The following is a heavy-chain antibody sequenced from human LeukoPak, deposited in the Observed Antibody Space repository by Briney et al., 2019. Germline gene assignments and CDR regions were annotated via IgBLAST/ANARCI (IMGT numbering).Heavy chain of an antibody. CDR2: IYPADSDI. V-gene: IGHV5-51*01. D-gene: IGHD2-15*01. CDR3: ARQEYCSGGSCYTWFDP. CDR1: GYSFTSYW. Sequence: GESLKISCKGSGYSFTSYWIAWVRQMPGKGLEWMGIIYPADSDIRYSPSFQGQVTISADKSISTAYLQWSSLKASDTAMYYCARQEYCSGGSCYTWFDPWGQGTLVTVSS. J-gene: IGHJ5*02.